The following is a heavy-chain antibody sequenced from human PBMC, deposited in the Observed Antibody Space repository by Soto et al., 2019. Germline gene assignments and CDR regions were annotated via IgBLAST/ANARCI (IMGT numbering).Heavy chain of an antibody. CDR3: AREGSKYPGAFDI. CDR2: IKQDGSEK. V-gene: IGHV3-7*01. J-gene: IGHJ3*02. Sequence: GGSLRLSCAASGFTFSSYWMSWVRQAPGKGLEWVANIKQDGSEKYYVDSVKGRFTISRDNAKNSLYLQMNSLRAEDTAVYYCAREGSKYPGAFDIWGQGTMVTVSS. CDR1: GFTFSSYW.